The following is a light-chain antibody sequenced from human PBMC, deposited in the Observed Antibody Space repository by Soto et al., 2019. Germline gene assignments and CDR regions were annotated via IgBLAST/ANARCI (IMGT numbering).Light chain of an antibody. V-gene: IGLV2-14*03. Sequence: QSVLTQAASVSGSPGQSITISCTGTSSDVGGYNYVSWYQHHPGKAPKLMIYDVSNRPSGVSNRFSGSKSGNTASLTISGLQPEDEAYYYCCSYTTSNTRQIVFGTGTKVTVL. CDR1: SSDVGGYNY. J-gene: IGLJ1*01. CDR2: DVS. CDR3: CSYTTSNTRQIV.